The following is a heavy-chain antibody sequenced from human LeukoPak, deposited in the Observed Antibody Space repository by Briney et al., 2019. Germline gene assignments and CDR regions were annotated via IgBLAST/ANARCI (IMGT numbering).Heavy chain of an antibody. CDR2: ISSRGGST. J-gene: IGHJ3*01. D-gene: IGHD4-11*01. Sequence: PGGSLRLSCAASGFTFSNYAVSWVRQAPGKGLEWVSTISSRGGSTYYADSVKGRLTISSDSSKNTLYLQMNSLRAEDTAVYYCAREGADYQDAFDVWGQGTMVTVSS. V-gene: IGHV3-23*01. CDR1: GFTFSNYA. CDR3: AREGADYQDAFDV.